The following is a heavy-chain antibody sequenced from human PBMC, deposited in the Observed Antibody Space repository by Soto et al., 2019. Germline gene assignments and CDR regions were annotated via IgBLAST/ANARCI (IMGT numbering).Heavy chain of an antibody. J-gene: IGHJ6*02. D-gene: IGHD6-13*01. CDR1: GFTFSSYA. CDR3: AKSALYSSNAPANYYYYGMDV. V-gene: IGHV3-23*01. Sequence: PGGSLRLSCAASGFTFSSYAMSWVRQAPGKGLEWVSAISGSGGSTYYADSVKGRFTISRDNSKNTLYLQMNSLRAEDTAVYYCAKSALYSSNAPANYYYYGMDVWGQGTTVTVSS. CDR2: ISGSGGST.